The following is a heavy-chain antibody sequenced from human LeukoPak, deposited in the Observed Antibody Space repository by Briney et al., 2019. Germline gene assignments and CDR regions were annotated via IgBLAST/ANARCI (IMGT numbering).Heavy chain of an antibody. CDR3: ARGEPRIHYYGSGSYKIKPYYFDY. J-gene: IGHJ4*02. CDR1: GYSISSGYY. V-gene: IGHV4-34*01. CDR2: INHSGST. D-gene: IGHD3-10*01. Sequence: SETLSLTCAVSGYSISSGYYWSWIRQPPGKGLEWIGEINHSGSTNYNPSLKSRVTISVDTSKNQFSLKLSSVTAADTAVYYCARGEPRIHYYGSGSYKIKPYYFDYWGQGTLVTVSS.